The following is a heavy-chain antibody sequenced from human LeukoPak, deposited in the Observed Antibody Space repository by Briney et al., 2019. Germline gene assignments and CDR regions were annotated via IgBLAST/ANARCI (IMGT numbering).Heavy chain of an antibody. Sequence: SVTVSCKASGGTFSSYAISWVRQAPGQGLEWMGGIIPIFGTANYAQKFQGRVTITADESTSTAYMELSSLRSEDTAVYYCARGKDSVYYYDSSGYPYYFDYWGQGTLVTVSS. V-gene: IGHV1-69*01. J-gene: IGHJ4*02. D-gene: IGHD3-22*01. CDR1: GGTFSSYA. CDR2: IIPIFGTA. CDR3: ARGKDSVYYYDSSGYPYYFDY.